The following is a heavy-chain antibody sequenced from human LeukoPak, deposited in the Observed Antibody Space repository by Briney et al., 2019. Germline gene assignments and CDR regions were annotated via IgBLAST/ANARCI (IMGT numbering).Heavy chain of an antibody. V-gene: IGHV4-34*01. CDR3: ASRTTGTGSASAPTS. CDR2: INHSGST. CDR1: GFTFSSYA. Sequence: GSLRLSCAASGFTFSSYAMSWVRQPPGKGLEWIGEINHSGSTNYNPSLKSRVTISVDTSKNQFSLKLSSVTAADTAVYYCASRTTGTGSASAPTSW. D-gene: IGHD1-1*01. J-gene: IGHJ5*01.